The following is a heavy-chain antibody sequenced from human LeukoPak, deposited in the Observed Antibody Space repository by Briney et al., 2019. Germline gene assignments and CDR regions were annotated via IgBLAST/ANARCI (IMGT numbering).Heavy chain of an antibody. J-gene: IGHJ4*02. V-gene: IGHV3-23*01. CDR3: AKDRRGGAMARGVLDY. CDR1: GLTFSTFA. CDR2: ISGSGGST. Sequence: GVSLRLSCAASGLTFSTFAMSWVHQAPGKGLEWVSAISGSGGSTYYADSVKGRFTISRDNSKNTLYLQMNSLRAEDTAVYYCAKDRRGGAMARGVLDYWGQGTLVTVSS. D-gene: IGHD3-10*01.